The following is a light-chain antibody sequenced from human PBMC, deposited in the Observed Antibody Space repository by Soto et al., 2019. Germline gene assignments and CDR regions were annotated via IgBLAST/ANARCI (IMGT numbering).Light chain of an antibody. CDR2: GAS. Sequence: EIVLTQSPGTLSSYPGDRVILSCRASQSLLNNYLAWYQQKPGQAPRLLFIGASIRSNGVPDRFSGSGYGTDFTLTINRVEPEDFAVYWCQQYGDSPVTFGQGTRLEIK. V-gene: IGKV3-20*01. CDR3: QQYGDSPVT. J-gene: IGKJ5*01. CDR1: QSLLNNY.